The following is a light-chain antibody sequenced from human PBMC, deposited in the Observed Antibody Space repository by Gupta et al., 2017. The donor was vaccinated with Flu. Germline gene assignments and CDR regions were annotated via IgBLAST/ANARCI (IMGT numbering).Light chain of an antibody. CDR2: AVS. V-gene: IGKV3-11*01. CDR1: QSVSNN. CDR3: QQRNNWPLVT. Sequence: SPGEGATLSCRASQSVSNNVAWYQQRPGQAPRLLMYAVSKRASGIPARFSGSGSGTDFTLTISSLEPEDFAVYCCQQRNNWPLVTFGGGTKVEIK. J-gene: IGKJ4*01.